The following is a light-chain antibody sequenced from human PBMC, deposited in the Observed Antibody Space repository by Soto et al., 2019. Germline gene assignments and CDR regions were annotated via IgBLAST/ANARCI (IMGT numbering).Light chain of an antibody. CDR1: QSVSSSY. Sequence: EIVLTQSPGTLCLSPGERATLSCRASQSVSSSYLAWYQQKPGQAPRLLIYGASSRATGIPDRFSGSGSGTDFTLTISRLEPDDFAVYYCQQYGSSPGTFGQGTKVDIK. CDR3: QQYGSSPGT. V-gene: IGKV3-20*01. J-gene: IGKJ1*01. CDR2: GAS.